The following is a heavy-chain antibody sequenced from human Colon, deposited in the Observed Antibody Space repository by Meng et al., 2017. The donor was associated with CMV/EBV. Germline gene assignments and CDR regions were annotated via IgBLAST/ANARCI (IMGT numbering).Heavy chain of an antibody. Sequence: EFRRSTSVVNWVRQDPRGVLEVVAEINTDRRSTNYADAVENRYINSKDDSKSTLYLQMGSLRAEDTAMYYCAKESETSGRAGYFAYWGQGTLVTVSS. CDR2: INTDRRST. V-gene: IGHV3-64*02. J-gene: IGHJ4*02. CDR1: EFRRSTSV. D-gene: IGHD6-19*01. CDR3: AKESETSGRAGYFAY.